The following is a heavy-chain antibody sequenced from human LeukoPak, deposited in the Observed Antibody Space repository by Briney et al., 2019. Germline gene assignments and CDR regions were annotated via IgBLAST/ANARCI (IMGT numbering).Heavy chain of an antibody. D-gene: IGHD1-26*01. CDR1: DDPISDYY. J-gene: IGHJ4*02. CDR3: ARQATGGYFDY. Sequence: SETLSLTCTVSDDPISDYYRGWIRQPPGKGLEWIGYFHNSGTSTYNPSLKSRVTISADTSKNQFSLKLSSVTAADTAVYYCARQATGGYFDYWGQGTLVTVSS. CDR2: FHNSGTS. V-gene: IGHV4-59*08.